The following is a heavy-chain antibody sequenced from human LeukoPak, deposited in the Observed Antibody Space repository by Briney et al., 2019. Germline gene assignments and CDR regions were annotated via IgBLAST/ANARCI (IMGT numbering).Heavy chain of an antibody. Sequence: GGSLRLSCAASGFTFSSYAMSWVRQAPGKGLEWVSGISWNSGSIGYADSVKGRFTISRDNAKNSLYLQMNSLRAEDTAVYYCAREFVRYNSGPYYYGMDVWGQGTTVTVSS. CDR3: AREFVRYNSGPYYYGMDV. V-gene: IGHV3-9*01. CDR1: GFTFSSYA. J-gene: IGHJ6*02. CDR2: ISWNSGSI. D-gene: IGHD6-19*01.